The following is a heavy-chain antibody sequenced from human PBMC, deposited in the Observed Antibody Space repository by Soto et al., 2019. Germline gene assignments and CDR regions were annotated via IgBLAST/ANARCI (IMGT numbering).Heavy chain of an antibody. CDR3: ARDGYCSGGSCYLGGEYYYYHMEV. J-gene: IGHJ6*03. CDR1: GFTFSSYS. V-gene: IGHV3-48*01. D-gene: IGHD2-15*01. Sequence: PGGSLRLSCAASGFTFSSYSMNWVRQAPGKGLEWVSYISSSSSTIYYADSVKGRFTISRDNAKNSLYLQMNSLRAEDTAVYYCARDGYCSGGSCYLGGEYYYYHMEVWGKGTTVTVSS. CDR2: ISSSSSTI.